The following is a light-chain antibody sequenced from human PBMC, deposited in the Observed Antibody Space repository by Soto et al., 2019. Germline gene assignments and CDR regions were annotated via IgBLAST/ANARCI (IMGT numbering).Light chain of an antibody. V-gene: IGKV3D-15*01. J-gene: IGKJ1*01. Sequence: EIVMTQSPATLSVSPGERATLSCRASQSISTYLAWYQQKPGQAPRLLIYGASTRATGIPARISGSGSGTEFTLSISSLQREDFATYFCQQSSNIPWTFGQGTKVEMK. CDR3: QQSSNIPWT. CDR1: QSISTY. CDR2: GAS.